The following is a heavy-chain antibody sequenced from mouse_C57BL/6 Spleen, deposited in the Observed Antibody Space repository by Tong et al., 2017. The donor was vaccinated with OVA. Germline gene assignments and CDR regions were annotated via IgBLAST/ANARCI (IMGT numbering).Heavy chain of an antibody. V-gene: IGHV5-17*01. D-gene: IGHD1-1*01. CDR3: ARGRLYGSSLDY. CDR1: GFTFSDYG. Sequence: EVQLQESGGGLVKPGGSLKLSCAASGFTFSDYGMHWVRQAPEKGLEWVAYISSGISTIYYADTVKGRFTISRDNAKNTLFLQMTSLMSEDTSMYYCARGRLYGSSLDYWGQGTTLTVSS. J-gene: IGHJ2*01. CDR2: ISSGISTI.